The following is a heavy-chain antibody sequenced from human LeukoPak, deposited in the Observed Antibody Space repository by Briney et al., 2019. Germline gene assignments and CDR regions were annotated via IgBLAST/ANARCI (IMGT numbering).Heavy chain of an antibody. CDR2: INPYSGET. Sequence: ASVTVSFKSSGYSFIGYHMHWVRQAPGQGLDWMGWINPYSGETKYAQKFQVRITMTRDPSISTAYVELKSLGFDDAAVYYCARVWQLMAEYRHWGQGTLVTVSS. J-gene: IGHJ1*01. CDR3: ARVWQLMAEYRH. V-gene: IGHV1-2*02. D-gene: IGHD4-23*01. CDR1: GYSFIGYH.